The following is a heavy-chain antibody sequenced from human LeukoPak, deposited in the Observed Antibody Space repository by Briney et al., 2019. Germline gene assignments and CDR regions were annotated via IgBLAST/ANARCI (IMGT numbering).Heavy chain of an antibody. CDR3: ARVLGYCSGGSCYSGWFDP. CDR1: GYTFTSYG. J-gene: IGHJ5*02. CDR2: ISAYNGNT. Sequence: GASVKVSCKASGYTFTSYGISWVRQAPGQGLEWMGWISAYNGNTNYAQKLQGRVTTTTDTSTSTAYMELRSLRSDDTAVYYCARVLGYCSGGSCYSGWFDPWGQGTLVTVSS. V-gene: IGHV1-18*01. D-gene: IGHD2-15*01.